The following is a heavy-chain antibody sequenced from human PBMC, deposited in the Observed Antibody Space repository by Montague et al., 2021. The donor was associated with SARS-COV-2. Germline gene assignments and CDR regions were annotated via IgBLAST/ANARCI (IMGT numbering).Heavy chain of an antibody. J-gene: IGHJ4*02. CDR1: GFTFSSYS. CDR2: ISNSSRYI. Sequence: SLRLSCAASGFTFSSYSMNWVRQAPGKGLEWVASISNSSRYIYYADSVKGRFTISRDNAKNSLYLQMNSLRAEDTAVYYCARGLVGCWYTNFDYWGRGTLVTVSS. V-gene: IGHV3-21*01. CDR3: ARGLVGCWYTNFDY. D-gene: IGHD6-13*01.